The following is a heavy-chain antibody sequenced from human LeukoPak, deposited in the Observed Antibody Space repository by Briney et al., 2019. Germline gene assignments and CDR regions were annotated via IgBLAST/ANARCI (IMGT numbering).Heavy chain of an antibody. Sequence: GGSLRLSCAASGFTFSSYAMSWVRQAPGKGRKCVSAISGSGGSTYYADSVKGRFTISRDNSKNTLYLQMNSLRAEDTAVSYCAKDVGGGSPNWFDPWGQGTLVTVSS. CDR3: AKDVGGGSPNWFDP. J-gene: IGHJ5*02. D-gene: IGHD1-26*01. CDR1: GFTFSSYA. V-gene: IGHV3-23*01. CDR2: ISGSGGST.